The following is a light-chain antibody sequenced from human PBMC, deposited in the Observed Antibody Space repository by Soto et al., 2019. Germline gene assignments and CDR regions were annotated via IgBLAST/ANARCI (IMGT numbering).Light chain of an antibody. J-gene: IGKJ5*01. V-gene: IGKV1-9*01. CDR3: QQLNSYPIT. CDR1: QGISSY. CDR2: AAS. Sequence: IQVTQSRSSLSASVGARFTITGLPIQGISSYLAWYQQKQGKAPKFLIYAASTLQSGVPSRFSGSGSGTDFTLTISSLQPEDFETYYCQQLNSYPITFGQGTRLEIK.